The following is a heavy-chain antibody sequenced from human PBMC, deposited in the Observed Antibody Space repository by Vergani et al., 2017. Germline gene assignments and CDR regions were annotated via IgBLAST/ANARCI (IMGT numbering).Heavy chain of an antibody. CDR1: GASVNSYY. D-gene: IGHD3-10*01. J-gene: IGHJ4*02. Sequence: QVQLQESGPRLVKPSQTLSLTCNVSGASVNSYYWSWIRQPPGKGLEWMGYVSFRGDTLYDPSVKGRMTISLNTSSNQFSLYLTSVTAADTAVYYCARSRIYYGAGSPDYWGQGTLVTVSS. CDR3: ARSRIYYGAGSPDY. V-gene: IGHV4-59*02. CDR2: VSFRGDT.